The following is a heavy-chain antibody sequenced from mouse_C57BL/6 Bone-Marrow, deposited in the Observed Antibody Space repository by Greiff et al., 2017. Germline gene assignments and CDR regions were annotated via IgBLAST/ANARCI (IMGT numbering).Heavy chain of an antibody. CDR2: IDPSDSET. D-gene: IGHD1-3*01. J-gene: IGHJ3*01. CDR3: AREWVLGFAY. V-gene: IGHV1-52*01. Sequence: VQLQQPGAELVRPGSSVKLSCKASGYTFTSYWMHWVKQRPIQGLEWIGNIDPSDSETHYNQKFKDKATLTVDKSASTAYMQLSSLTSEDSAVYYCAREWVLGFAYWGQGTLVTVSA. CDR1: GYTFTSYW.